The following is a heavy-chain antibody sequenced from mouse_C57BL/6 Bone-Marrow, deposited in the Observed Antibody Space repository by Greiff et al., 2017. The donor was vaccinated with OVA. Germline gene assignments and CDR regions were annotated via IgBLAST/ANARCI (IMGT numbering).Heavy chain of an antibody. CDR3: ARAKNRQLRFDD. Sequence: VQLQQSGAELARPGASVKLSCKASGYTFTSYGISWVKQRTGQGLEWIGEIYPRSGNTYYNEKFKGQATLTADNSSSTAYMVLRRLTSEDAAVYCGARAKNRQLRFDDWGQGTTLTVSS. D-gene: IGHD3-2*02. CDR2: IYPRSGNT. J-gene: IGHJ2*01. CDR1: GYTFTSYG. V-gene: IGHV1-81*01.